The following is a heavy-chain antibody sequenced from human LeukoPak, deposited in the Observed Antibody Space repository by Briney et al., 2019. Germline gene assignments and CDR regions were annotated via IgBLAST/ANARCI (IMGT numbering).Heavy chain of an antibody. Sequence: PSETLSLTCTVSGGSVSSGSYYWTWIRQPPGNGLEWIGYIYHSGSTKYNPSLKSRVTISVDTSKNQFSLKLSSVTAADTAVYYCARDQGGSYLPLGIDYWGQGTLVSVSS. D-gene: IGHD1-26*01. CDR1: GGSVSSGSYY. CDR2: IYHSGST. V-gene: IGHV4-61*01. CDR3: ARDQGGSYLPLGIDY. J-gene: IGHJ4*02.